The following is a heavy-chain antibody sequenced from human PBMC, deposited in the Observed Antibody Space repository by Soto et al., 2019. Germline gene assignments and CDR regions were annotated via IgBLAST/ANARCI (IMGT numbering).Heavy chain of an antibody. CDR1: GFTVSSNY. J-gene: IGHJ4*02. CDR2: IYSGGST. CDR3: ARELQLVGLDY. V-gene: IGHV3-53*02. D-gene: IGHD6-6*01. Sequence: EVQLVETGGGLIQPGGSLRLSCAASGFTVSSNYMSWVRQAPGKGLEWVSVIYSGGSTYYADSVKGRFTISRDNSKNMLYLQMNSLRAEDTAVYYCARELQLVGLDYWGQGTLVTVSS.